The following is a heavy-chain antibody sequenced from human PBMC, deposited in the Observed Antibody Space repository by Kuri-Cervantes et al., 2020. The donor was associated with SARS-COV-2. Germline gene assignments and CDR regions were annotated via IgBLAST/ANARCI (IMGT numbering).Heavy chain of an antibody. CDR3: ARVYYDSSGYYEVRYFDY. CDR1: GGPISSYY. V-gene: IGHV4-59*01. Sequence: SETLSLPCTVPGGPISSYYWSWIRQPPGKGLEWIGYIYYSGSTNYNPSLKSRVTISVDTSKNQFSLKLSSVTAADTAVYYCARVYYDSSGYYEVRYFDYWGQGTLVTVSS. J-gene: IGHJ4*02. D-gene: IGHD3-22*01. CDR2: IYYSGST.